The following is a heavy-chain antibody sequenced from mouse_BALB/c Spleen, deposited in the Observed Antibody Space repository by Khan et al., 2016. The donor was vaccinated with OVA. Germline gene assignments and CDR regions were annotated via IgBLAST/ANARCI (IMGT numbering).Heavy chain of an antibody. Sequence: EVKLEVSGPGLVKPSQSLSLTCSVTGYSITSGYFWNWIRQFPGNKLEWMGYIRYDGDYNYNPSLKNRISIIRDTSKNQFFLRLNSVTPEDTATXYCARGGSSGPAWFTSWGQGTLLTVSA. V-gene: IGHV3-6*02. CDR1: GYSITSGYF. CDR3: ARGGSSGPAWFTS. J-gene: IGHJ3*01. D-gene: IGHD3-1*01. CDR2: IRYDGDY.